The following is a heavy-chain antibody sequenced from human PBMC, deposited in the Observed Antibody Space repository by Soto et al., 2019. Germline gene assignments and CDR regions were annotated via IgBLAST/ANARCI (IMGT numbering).Heavy chain of an antibody. CDR2: IRSKANSYAT. D-gene: IGHD3-22*01. CDR1: GFTFSGSA. CDR3: TRRMDYDSSGYPY. V-gene: IGHV3-73*01. Sequence: GGSLRLSCAASGFTFSGSAMHWVRQASGKGLEWVGRIRSKANSYATAYAASVKGRFTISRDDSKNTAYLQMNSLKTEDTAVYYCTRRMDYDSSGYPYWGQGTLVTVSS. J-gene: IGHJ4*02.